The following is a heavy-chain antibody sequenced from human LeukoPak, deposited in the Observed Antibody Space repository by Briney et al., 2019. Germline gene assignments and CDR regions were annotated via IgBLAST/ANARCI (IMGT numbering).Heavy chain of an antibody. CDR3: TRSYMVRGVKGAFDI. J-gene: IGHJ3*02. V-gene: IGHV3-73*01. CDR1: GFTFSGSA. CDR2: IRSKANSYAT. D-gene: IGHD3-10*01. Sequence: PGGSLRLSCAASGFTFSGSAMHWVRQASGKGLEWVGRIRSKANSYATAYAASVKGRFTISRDDSKNTAYLQMNSLKTEDTAVYYCTRSYMVRGVKGAFDIWGQGTMVTVSS.